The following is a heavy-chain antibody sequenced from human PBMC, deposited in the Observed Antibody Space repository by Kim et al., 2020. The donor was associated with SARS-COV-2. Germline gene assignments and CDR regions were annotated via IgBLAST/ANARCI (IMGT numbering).Heavy chain of an antibody. D-gene: IGHD2-2*02. CDR2: IYYSGST. CDR1: GGSISSSSYY. Sequence: SETLSLTCTVSGGSISSSSYYWGWIRQPPGKGLEWIGSIYYSGSTYYNPSLKSRVTISVDTSKNQFSLKLSSVTAADTAVYYCASYIREYLRYYFDYWGQGTLVTVSS. V-gene: IGHV4-39*01. CDR3: ASYIREYLRYYFDY. J-gene: IGHJ4*02.